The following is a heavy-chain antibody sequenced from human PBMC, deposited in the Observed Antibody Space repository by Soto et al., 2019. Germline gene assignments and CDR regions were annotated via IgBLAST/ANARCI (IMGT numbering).Heavy chain of an antibody. CDR3: ARGRCIAAAGTVYYFDY. CDR2: IYYSGST. Sequence: SETLSLTCTVSGGSISSYYWSWIRQPPGKGLEWIGYIYYSGSTNYNPSLKSRVTISVDTSKNQFSLKLSSVTAADTAVYYCARGRCIAAAGTVYYFDYWGQGTLVTVSS. J-gene: IGHJ4*02. CDR1: GGSISSYY. D-gene: IGHD6-13*01. V-gene: IGHV4-59*01.